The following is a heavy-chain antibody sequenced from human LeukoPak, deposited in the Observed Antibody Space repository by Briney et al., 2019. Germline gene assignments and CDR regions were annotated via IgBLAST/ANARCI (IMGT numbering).Heavy chain of an antibody. CDR1: GFTFDDYA. J-gene: IGHJ4*02. CDR2: ISWNSGSI. CDR3: AKAGIAAVPYYFDY. Sequence: PGGSLRLSCAASGFTFDDYAMHWVRQAPGKGLEWVSGISWNSGSIGYADSVKGRFTISRDNAKNSLYLQMNSLRAEDTAFYYCAKAGIAAVPYYFDYWGQGTLVTVSS. D-gene: IGHD6-13*01. V-gene: IGHV3-9*01.